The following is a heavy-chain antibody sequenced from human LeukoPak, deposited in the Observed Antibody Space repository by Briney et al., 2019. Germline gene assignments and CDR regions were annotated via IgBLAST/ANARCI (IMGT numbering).Heavy chain of an antibody. CDR1: GGSISSYY. CDR3: AREESSSSRFDY. J-gene: IGHJ4*02. Sequence: SETLSLTCTVSGGSISSYYWSWLRQPPGKGPEWIGYIYYSGSTNYNPSLKSRVTISVDTSKNQFSLKLSSVTAADTAVYYCAREESSSSRFDYWGQGTLVTVSS. V-gene: IGHV4-59*01. CDR2: IYYSGST. D-gene: IGHD6-6*01.